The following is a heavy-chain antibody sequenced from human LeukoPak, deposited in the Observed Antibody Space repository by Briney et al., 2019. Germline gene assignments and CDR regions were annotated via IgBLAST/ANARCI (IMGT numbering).Heavy chain of an antibody. V-gene: IGHV4-34*01. CDR2: INHSGST. CDR3: ARGRGGRSITNFGS. D-gene: IGHD3-16*01. CDR1: GGSFSGYY. J-gene: IGHJ4*02. Sequence: PSETLSLTCVVYGGSFSGYYWSWIRQPPEKGLEWIGEINHSGSTNYNPSLKSRVTISVDTSKNQFSLKLSSMTAADTAVYYCARGRGGRSITNFGSWGQGTLVTVSS.